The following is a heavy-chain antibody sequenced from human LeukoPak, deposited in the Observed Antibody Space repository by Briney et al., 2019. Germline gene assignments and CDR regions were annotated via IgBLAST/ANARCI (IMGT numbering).Heavy chain of an antibody. CDR2: INQDGSER. CDR1: GFIFSRYW. D-gene: IGHD6-6*01. J-gene: IGHJ2*01. CDR3: ARDQYSSFNWYFDL. Sequence: QPGGSLRLSCAASGFIFSRYWMTWVRRAPGKGLEWVANINQDGSERYYVDSVKGRFTISRDNAKNSLYLRMSSLRAEDTAVYYCARDQYSSFNWYFDLWGRGTLVTVSS. V-gene: IGHV3-7*01.